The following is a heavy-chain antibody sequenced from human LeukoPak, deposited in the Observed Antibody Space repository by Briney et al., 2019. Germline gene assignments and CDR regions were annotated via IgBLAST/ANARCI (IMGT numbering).Heavy chain of an antibody. CDR1: GYTFTSYY. CDR2: INPSGGST. J-gene: IGHJ4*02. Sequence: ASEKVSCKASGYTFTSYYMHWVRQAPGQGLEWMGIINPSGGSTSYAQKFQGRVTMTRDTSTSTVYMELSSLRSEDTAVYYCARDRNSGGRSWYYFDYWGQGTLVTVSS. V-gene: IGHV1-46*01. CDR3: ARDRNSGGRSWYYFDY. D-gene: IGHD1-26*01.